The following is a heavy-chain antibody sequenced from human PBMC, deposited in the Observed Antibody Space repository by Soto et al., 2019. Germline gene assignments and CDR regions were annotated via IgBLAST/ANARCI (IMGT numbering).Heavy chain of an antibody. CDR2: INHSGST. J-gene: IGHJ6*02. D-gene: IGHD3-10*01. Sequence: LSLTCAVYGGSFSGYYWSWVRQPPGKGLEWIGEINHSGSTNYNPSLKSRVTISVDTSKNQFSLKLSSVTAADTAVYYCARGSRAVRGVSYYYYYYGMDVWGQGTTVTVS. CDR1: GGSFSGYY. V-gene: IGHV4-34*01. CDR3: ARGSRAVRGVSYYYYYYGMDV.